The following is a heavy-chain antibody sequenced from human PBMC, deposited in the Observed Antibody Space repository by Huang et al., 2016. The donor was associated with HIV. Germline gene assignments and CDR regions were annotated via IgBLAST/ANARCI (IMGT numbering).Heavy chain of an antibody. D-gene: IGHD2-15*01. Sequence: QVQLVQSGAEVKKPGASVKVSCKASGYTFSNYDINWVRQAPGQGLEWRGVMNPNSCNPGYARKFQGRVTMTRSTSISTAYMELSRLRFEDTAVYYCATLPPVNYGRSGGRVRDYWGQGSLVTVSS. J-gene: IGHJ4*02. CDR3: ATLPPVNYGRSGGRVRDY. CDR1: GYTFSNYD. V-gene: IGHV1-8*01. CDR2: MNPNSCNP.